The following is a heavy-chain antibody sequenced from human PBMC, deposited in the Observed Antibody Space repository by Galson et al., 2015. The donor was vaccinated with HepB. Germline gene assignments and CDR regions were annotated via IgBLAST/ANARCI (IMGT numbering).Heavy chain of an antibody. Sequence: SLRLSCAASGFTFSSYWMSWVRQAPGKGLEWVANIKQDGSEKYYVDSVKGRFTISRDNAKNSLYLQMNSLRAEDTAVYYCARPGSNYGGNSRLYYFDYWGQGTLVTVSS. CDR2: IKQDGSEK. V-gene: IGHV3-7*03. D-gene: IGHD4-23*01. CDR3: ARPGSNYGGNSRLYYFDY. J-gene: IGHJ4*02. CDR1: GFTFSSYW.